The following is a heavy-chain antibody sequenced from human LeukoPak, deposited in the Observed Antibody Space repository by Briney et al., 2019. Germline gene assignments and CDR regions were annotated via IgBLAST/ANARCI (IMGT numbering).Heavy chain of an antibody. V-gene: IGHV3-21*01. D-gene: IGHD2-2*02. CDR1: GFTFSSYS. CDR3: ARDVGCSSTSCYMSYYMDV. J-gene: IGHJ6*03. CDR2: ISSSSSYI. Sequence: PGGSLRLSCAASGFTFSSYSMNWVRQAPGKGLEWVSSISSSSSYIYYADSVKGRFTISRDNAKNTLYLQMNSLRAEDTAVYYCARDVGCSSTSCYMSYYMDVWGKGTTATVSS.